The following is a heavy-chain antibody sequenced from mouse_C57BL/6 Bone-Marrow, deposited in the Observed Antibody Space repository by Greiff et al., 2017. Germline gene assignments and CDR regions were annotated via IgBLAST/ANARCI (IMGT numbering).Heavy chain of an antibody. Sequence: EVTLVESGEGLVKPGGSLKLSCTASGFTFSSYAMSWVRQTPEKRLEWVAYISSGGDYIYYADTVKGRFTISRDNARNTLYLQMSSLKSEDTAMYYCTREDGYCPFAYWGQGTTLTVSA. V-gene: IGHV5-9-1*02. CDR3: TREDGYCPFAY. CDR1: GFTFSSYA. J-gene: IGHJ2*01. D-gene: IGHD2-3*01. CDR2: ISSGGDYI.